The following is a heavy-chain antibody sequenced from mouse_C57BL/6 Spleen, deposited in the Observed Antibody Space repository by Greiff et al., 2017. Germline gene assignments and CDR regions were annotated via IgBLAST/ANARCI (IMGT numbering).Heavy chain of an antibody. J-gene: IGHJ4*01. CDR3: AGSNYVYYAMDY. CDR2: IWSDGST. CDR1: GFSLTSYG. Sequence: VKLMESGPGLVAPSQSLSITCTVSGFSLTSYGVHWVRQPPGKGLEWLVVIWSDGSTTYNSALKSRLSISKDNSKSQVFLKMNSLQTDDTAMYYCAGSNYVYYAMDYWGQGTSVTVSS. V-gene: IGHV2-6*03. D-gene: IGHD2-5*01.